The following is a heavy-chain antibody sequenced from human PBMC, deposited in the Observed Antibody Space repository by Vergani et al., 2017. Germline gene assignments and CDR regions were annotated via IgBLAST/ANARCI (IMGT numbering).Heavy chain of an antibody. V-gene: IGHV1-8*03. CDR2: MNPNSGNT. CDR3: ARGQRLRQLWLRPYYGMDG. Sequence: QVQLVQSGAEVKKPGASVKVSCKASGYTFTRYDINWVRQATGQGLEWMGWMNPNSGNTGYAQKFQGRVTITRNTSISTAYMELSILRSEDTAVYYCARGQRLRQLWLRPYYGMDGWGQGTTVTVSS. CDR1: GYTFTRYD. J-gene: IGHJ6*02. D-gene: IGHD5-18*01.